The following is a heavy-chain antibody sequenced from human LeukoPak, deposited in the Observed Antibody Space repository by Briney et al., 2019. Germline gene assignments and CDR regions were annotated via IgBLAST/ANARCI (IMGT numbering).Heavy chain of an antibody. CDR2: INHSGST. CDR1: GGSFSGYY. J-gene: IGHJ4*02. Sequence: PSETLSLTCAVYGGSFSGYYWSWIRQPPGKGLEWIGEINHSGSTNYNPSLKSRVTISVDTSKNQFSLKLSSVTAADTAVYYCARGIGNIVVVVAATPRYFDYWGQGTLVTVSS. CDR3: ARGIGNIVVVVAATPRYFDY. V-gene: IGHV4-34*01. D-gene: IGHD2-15*01.